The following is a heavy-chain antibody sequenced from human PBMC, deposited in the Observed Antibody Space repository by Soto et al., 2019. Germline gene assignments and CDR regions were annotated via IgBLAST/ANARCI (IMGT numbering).Heavy chain of an antibody. CDR3: ARVLNGQWYFDY. V-gene: IGHV3-74*01. D-gene: IGHD6-19*01. CDR1: GFTFSSYW. J-gene: IGHJ4*02. Sequence: EVQLVESGGGLVQPGGSLRLSCGASGFTFSSYWMHWVRQAPGKGLVWVSRVNIDESRTSYADSVKGRFTXXXXNXXXXLYLQMNSLRAEDTAVYYCARVLNGQWYFDYWGQGTQVTVSS. CDR2: VNIDESRT.